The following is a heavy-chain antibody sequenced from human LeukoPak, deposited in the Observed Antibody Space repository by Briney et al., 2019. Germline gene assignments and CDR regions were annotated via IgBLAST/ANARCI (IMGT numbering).Heavy chain of an antibody. CDR2: TTSSGGAT. J-gene: IGHJ4*02. D-gene: IGHD3-22*01. V-gene: IGHV3-23*01. Sequence: WGSLRLSCAASGFTFNIYAMSWVRQPTGKGPEWVSSTTSSGGATYYADSVKGRFTISRDNSRNTLYLQMNGLRAEDTAVYYCAKDRPNYYDSSGHYYRRDGDCWGQGTLVTVSS. CDR1: GFTFNIYA. CDR3: AKDRPNYYDSSGHYYRRDGDC.